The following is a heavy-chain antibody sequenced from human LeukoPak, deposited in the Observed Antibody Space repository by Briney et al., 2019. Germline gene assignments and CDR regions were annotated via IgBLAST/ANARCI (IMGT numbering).Heavy chain of an antibody. Sequence: GVLRLSCTASGFTFSTYAMNWVRQAPGKGLEWVSTVSAGGGSTYYADSVKGRFTISRDNSKNTLYLQMNSLRAEDTAIYYCARTVASECWGQGTLVTVSS. D-gene: IGHD4-23*01. V-gene: IGHV3-23*01. CDR1: GFTFSTYA. J-gene: IGHJ4*02. CDR3: ARTVASEC. CDR2: VSAGGGST.